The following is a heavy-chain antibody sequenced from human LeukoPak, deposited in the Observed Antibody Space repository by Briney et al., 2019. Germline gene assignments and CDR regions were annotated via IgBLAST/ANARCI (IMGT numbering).Heavy chain of an antibody. CDR1: GGSFSGYY. CDR3: ARGQVKYQLLSTYYYYYMDV. V-gene: IGHV4-34*01. J-gene: IGHJ6*03. CDR2: INHSGST. D-gene: IGHD2-2*01. Sequence: SETLSLTCALYGGSFSGYYWSWIRQPPGKGLEWIGEINHSGSTNYNPSLKSRVTISVDTSKNQFSLKLSSVTAADTAVYYCARGQVKYQLLSTYYYYYMDVWGKGTTVTVSS.